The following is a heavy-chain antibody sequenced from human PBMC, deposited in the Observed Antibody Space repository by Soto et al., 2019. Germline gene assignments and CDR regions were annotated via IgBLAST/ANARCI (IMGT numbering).Heavy chain of an antibody. J-gene: IGHJ5*02. D-gene: IGHD6-13*01. V-gene: IGHV4-39*01. CDR3: AGLIVAAAGINWFDP. Sequence: QLQLQESGPGLVKPSETLSLTCTVSGGSISSSSYYWGWIRQPPGKGLEWIGSIYYSGSTYYNPSLVSRVTISVDTSKNQFSLKLSSVMAADATVYYCAGLIVAAAGINWFDPWGQGTLVTVSS. CDR2: IYYSGST. CDR1: GGSISSSSYY.